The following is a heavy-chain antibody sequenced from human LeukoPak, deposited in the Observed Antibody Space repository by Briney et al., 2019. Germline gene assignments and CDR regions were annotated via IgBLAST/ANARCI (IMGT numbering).Heavy chain of an antibody. CDR3: ARAGRYCSGGSCYSAIRYYGMDV. CDR2: INWNGGST. J-gene: IGHJ6*02. D-gene: IGHD2-15*01. Sequence: GGSLRLSCAASGFTFDDYGMSWVRQAPGKGLEWVSGINWNGGSTGYADSVKGRFTISRDNAKNSLYLQMNSLRAEDTAVYYCARAGRYCSGGSCYSAIRYYGMDVWGQGTTVTVSS. V-gene: IGHV3-20*04. CDR1: GFTFDDYG.